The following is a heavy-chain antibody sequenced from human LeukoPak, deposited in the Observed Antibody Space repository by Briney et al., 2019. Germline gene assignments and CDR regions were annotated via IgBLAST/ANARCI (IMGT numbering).Heavy chain of an antibody. V-gene: IGHV6-1*01. J-gene: IGHJ4*02. CDR2: TYYRSKWYN. Sequence: SQTLSLTCAISGDSVSSNSAAWNWIRQSPSRGLEWLGRTYYRSKWYNDYAVSVKSRITINPDTSKNQFSLQLNSVTPEDTAVYYCARGKTITIFGVVTPSYFDYWGQGTLVTVSS. D-gene: IGHD3-3*01. CDR3: ARGKTITIFGVVTPSYFDY. CDR1: GDSVSSNSAA.